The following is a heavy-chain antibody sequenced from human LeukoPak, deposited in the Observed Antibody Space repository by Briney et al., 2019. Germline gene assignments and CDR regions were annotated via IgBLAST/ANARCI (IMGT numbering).Heavy chain of an antibody. J-gene: IGHJ4*02. D-gene: IGHD3-10*01. Sequence: GGSLRLSCAASGFTFDDYAMHWVRQAPGKGLEWVSGISWNSGSMDYADSVKGRFTISRDNSKNTLYLQMNSLRAEDTAVYYCAKCLVRGVMNSDYWGQGTLVTVSS. CDR3: AKCLVRGVMNSDY. CDR1: GFTFDDYA. V-gene: IGHV3-9*01. CDR2: ISWNSGSM.